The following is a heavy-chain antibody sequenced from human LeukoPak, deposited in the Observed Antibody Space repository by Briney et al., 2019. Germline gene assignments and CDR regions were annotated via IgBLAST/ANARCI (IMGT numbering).Heavy chain of an antibody. CDR3: ARFNGRGVSNDY. Sequence: ASVKVSCKASGYTFNGYYIHWVRQAPGQGLEWMGIINPSGGSTSYAQKFQGRVTMTRDMSTSTVYMELSSLRSEDTAVYYCARFNGRGVSNDYWGQGTLVTVSA. V-gene: IGHV1-46*02. CDR1: GYTFNGYY. CDR2: INPSGGST. D-gene: IGHD3-10*01. J-gene: IGHJ4*02.